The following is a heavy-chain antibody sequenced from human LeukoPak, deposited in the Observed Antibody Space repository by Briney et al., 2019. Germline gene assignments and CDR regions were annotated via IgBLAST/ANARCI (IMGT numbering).Heavy chain of an antibody. V-gene: IGHV1-69*13. Sequence: GASVTVSFKASGGTFSSYAISWVRQAPGQGLEWMGGIIPIFGTANYAQKFQGRVTITADESTSTAYMELSSLRSEDTAVYYCARSHGASLIYYFDYWGQGTLVTVSS. D-gene: IGHD1-26*01. CDR1: GGTFSSYA. CDR3: ARSHGASLIYYFDY. J-gene: IGHJ4*02. CDR2: IIPIFGTA.